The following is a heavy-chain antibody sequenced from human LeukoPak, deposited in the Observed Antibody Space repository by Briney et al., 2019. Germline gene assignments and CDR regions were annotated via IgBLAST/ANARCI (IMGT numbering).Heavy chain of an antibody. D-gene: IGHD3-10*01. V-gene: IGHV5-51*01. CDR2: IYPGDSDT. J-gene: IGHJ5*02. CDR1: GYSFTSYW. Sequence: GESLKISCKGSGYSFTSYWIGWVRQMPGKGLEWMGIIYPGDSDTRYSPSFQGKVTISADKSISTAYLQWSSLKASDTAMYYCARQSYSDYGSGSYDNWFDPWGQGTLVTVSS. CDR3: ARQSYSDYGSGSYDNWFDP.